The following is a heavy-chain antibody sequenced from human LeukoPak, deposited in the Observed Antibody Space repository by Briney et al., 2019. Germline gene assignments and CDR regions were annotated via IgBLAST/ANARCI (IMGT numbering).Heavy chain of an antibody. V-gene: IGHV3-48*03. CDR3: ARVVGLGCMDV. J-gene: IGHJ6*03. Sequence: GGSLRLSCAASGFTFSRYEMNWVRQAPGKGLEWVSYISSSGSTIYYADSVKGRFTISRDNAKNSLYLQMNSLRAEDTAVYYCARVVGLGCMDVWGKGTTVTISS. CDR2: ISSSGSTI. D-gene: IGHD6-19*01. CDR1: GFTFSRYE.